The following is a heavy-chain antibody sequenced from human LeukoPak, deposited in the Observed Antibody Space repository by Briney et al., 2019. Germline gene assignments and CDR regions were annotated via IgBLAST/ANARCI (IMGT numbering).Heavy chain of an antibody. CDR1: GFIFDDYG. D-gene: IGHD6-13*01. V-gene: IGHV3-20*04. CDR2: INWNGGST. CDR3: ARSVGYSSSWYVGYFDY. J-gene: IGHJ4*02. Sequence: PGGSLRLSCAASGFIFDDYGMSWVRQAPGKGLEWVSGINWNGGSTGYADSVKGRFTISRDNAKNSLYLQMNSLRAEDTALYYCARSVGYSSSWYVGYFDYWGQGTLVTVSS.